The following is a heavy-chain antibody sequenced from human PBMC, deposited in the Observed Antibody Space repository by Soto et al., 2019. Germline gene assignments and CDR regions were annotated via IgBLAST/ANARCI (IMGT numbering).Heavy chain of an antibody. D-gene: IGHD6-6*01. CDR2: ISGSRSSI. V-gene: IGHV3-21*01. Sequence: EVQLVESGGGLVKPGGSLRLSCAASGFTVSGYTMHWVRQAPGTGLEWVSSISGSRSSIYYADSAKGRFTISRDNAKNSRYLQVYNLRAEYTALYFCARDERSSPSGLYYYYYGMDVWGQGTTVTVSS. CDR1: GFTVSGYT. J-gene: IGHJ6*02. CDR3: ARDERSSPSGLYYYYYGMDV.